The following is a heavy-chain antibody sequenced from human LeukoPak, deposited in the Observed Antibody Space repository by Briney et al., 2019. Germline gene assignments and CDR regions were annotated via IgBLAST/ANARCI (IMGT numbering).Heavy chain of an antibody. J-gene: IGHJ4*02. CDR3: ARERLGYYDRSGLDY. V-gene: IGHV4-4*07. CDR2: IYTSGST. Sequence: KPSETLSLTCTVSGGSISSYYWSWIRQPAGKGLEWIGRIYTSGSTNYNPSLKSRVTTSVDTTKNQFSLKLSSVTAADTAVYYCARERLGYYDRSGLDYWGQGTLVTVSS. CDR1: GGSISSYY. D-gene: IGHD3-22*01.